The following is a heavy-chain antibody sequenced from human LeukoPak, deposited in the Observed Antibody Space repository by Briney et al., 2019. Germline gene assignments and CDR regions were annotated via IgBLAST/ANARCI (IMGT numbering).Heavy chain of an antibody. Sequence: GGSLRLSCAASAFTFSSYAMSWVRQAPGKGLEWVSAISGSGGSTYYADSVKGRFTISRDNSKNTLYLQMNSLRAEDTAVYYCAKDREAGQLAPHAFDIWGQGTMVTVSS. J-gene: IGHJ3*02. D-gene: IGHD2-2*01. CDR3: AKDREAGQLAPHAFDI. CDR1: AFTFSSYA. V-gene: IGHV3-23*01. CDR2: ISGSGGST.